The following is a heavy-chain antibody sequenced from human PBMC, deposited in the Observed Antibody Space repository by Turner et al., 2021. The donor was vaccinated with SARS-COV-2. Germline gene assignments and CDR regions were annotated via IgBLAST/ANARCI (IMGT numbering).Heavy chain of an antibody. Sequence: QVQLVQPGAEVKKPGSSVKVSCKASGGTFSSYPISWVRQAPGQGLEWMGGIIPIFATANYAQKFQGRVTITADESTSTAYMELSSLRSEDTAVYYCARDLGYSGYGASPYFDYWGQGTLVTVSS. CDR1: GGTFSSYP. CDR2: IIPIFATA. CDR3: ARDLGYSGYGASPYFDY. V-gene: IGHV1-69*01. J-gene: IGHJ4*02. D-gene: IGHD5-12*01.